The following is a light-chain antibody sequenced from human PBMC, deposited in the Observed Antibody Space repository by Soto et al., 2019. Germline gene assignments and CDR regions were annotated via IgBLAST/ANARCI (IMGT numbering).Light chain of an antibody. J-gene: IGKJ1*01. CDR3: QQYNNWPWT. V-gene: IGKV3-15*01. CDR2: GAS. Sequence: EIVMTQSPATLSVSPGGRATLSCRASQSISDTLAWYQQKPGQAPRLLIHGASTRATGFPARFSVSGSGTDFTFTISSLQSEDFAVYYCQQYNNWPWTFGQGTKVEIK. CDR1: QSISDT.